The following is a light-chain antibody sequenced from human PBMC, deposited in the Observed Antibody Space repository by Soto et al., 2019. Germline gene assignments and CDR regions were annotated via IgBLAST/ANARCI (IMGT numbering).Light chain of an antibody. Sequence: DIILTQSPATLSVSPGERATLSCRASRSVSTNLAWYQHKLGQGPRLLIYGASTRVTGVPARFSGSGSGTDFTLIISYLKSEDFGVYYCQHYDKSLTPVTFGGGTKVEI. V-gene: IGKV3-15*01. CDR3: QHYDKSLTPVT. J-gene: IGKJ4*01. CDR1: RSVSTN. CDR2: GAS.